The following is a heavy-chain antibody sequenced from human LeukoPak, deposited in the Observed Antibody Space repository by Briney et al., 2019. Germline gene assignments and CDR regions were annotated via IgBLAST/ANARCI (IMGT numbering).Heavy chain of an antibody. CDR2: ICTAGYT. Sequence: GGSLSLSCAVSGFPFRTLDMHGLRQGRGKGLVWASGICTAGYTHYPDSVKGPFTISRENAKNSLYPQIDSPRAGGTALYCCARPGQWFSDAYDIWGQGTMVTVSS. CDR3: ARPGQWFSDAYDI. CDR1: GFPFRTLD. V-gene: IGHV3-13*01. J-gene: IGHJ3*02. D-gene: IGHD3-10*01.